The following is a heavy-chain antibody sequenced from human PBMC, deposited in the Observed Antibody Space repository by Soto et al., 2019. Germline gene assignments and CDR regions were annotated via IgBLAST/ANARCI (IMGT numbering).Heavy chain of an antibody. V-gene: IGHV3-74*01. CDR2: INSDGSST. J-gene: IGHJ4*02. CDR1: GFTFSSYW. Sequence: EVQLVESGGGLVQPGGSMRLSCAASGFTFSSYWMHWVRQAPGKGLVWVSRINSDGSSTSYADSVKGRFTISRDNAKNTLDLQMNRLRAEDTAVYSCARRRGSSGWRTNFDYWGQGTLVTVSS. CDR3: ARRRGSSGWRTNFDY. D-gene: IGHD6-19*01.